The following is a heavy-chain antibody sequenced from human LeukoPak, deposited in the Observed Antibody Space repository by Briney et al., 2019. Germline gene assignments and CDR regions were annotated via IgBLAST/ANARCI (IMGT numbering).Heavy chain of an antibody. CDR2: ISGSGGST. CDR1: GFTFSSYA. D-gene: IGHD2-15*01. V-gene: IGHV3-23*01. Sequence: GGSLRLSCAASGFTFSSYAMSWVRQAPGKGLEWVSAISGSGGSTYYADSVQGRFTISRDNSKSTLCLQMNSLRAEDTAVYYCAKQLGYCSDGSCYFPYWGQGTLVTVSP. CDR3: AKQLGYCSDGSCYFPY. J-gene: IGHJ4*02.